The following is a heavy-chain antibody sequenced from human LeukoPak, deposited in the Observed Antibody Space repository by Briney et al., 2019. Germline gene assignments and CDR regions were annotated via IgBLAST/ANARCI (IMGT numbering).Heavy chain of an antibody. CDR1: GFTFSTFA. Sequence: GRSLRLSCAASGFTFSTFAMSWVRQAPGKGLEWVSAIADNGRSPSYSDSVKGRFTISRDNSKNTLYLQMNSLRAEDTAVYYCARDRAIFGILPQDYWGQGTLVTVSS. CDR3: ARDRAIFGILPQDY. J-gene: IGHJ4*02. D-gene: IGHD3-3*01. V-gene: IGHV3-23*01. CDR2: IADNGRSP.